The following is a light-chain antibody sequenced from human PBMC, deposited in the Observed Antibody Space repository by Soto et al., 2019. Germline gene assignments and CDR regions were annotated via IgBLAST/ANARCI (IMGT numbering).Light chain of an antibody. V-gene: IGLV2-14*03. Sequence: QSVLTQPASVSGSPGQSITISCTGTSSDVGGYNYVSWYQQHPGKVPKVMIYEVSNRPSGVSNRFSGSKSGNTASLTISGLQAEDEGDYYCFSYATKSIRVFGGGTKLNVL. J-gene: IGLJ3*02. CDR1: SSDVGGYNY. CDR2: EVS. CDR3: FSYATKSIRV.